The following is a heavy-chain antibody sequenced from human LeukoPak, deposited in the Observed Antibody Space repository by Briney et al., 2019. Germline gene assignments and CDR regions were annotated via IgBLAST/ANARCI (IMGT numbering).Heavy chain of an antibody. CDR2: IKQDGSEK. J-gene: IGHJ4*02. CDR1: GFTFSSYW. Sequence: GGSLRLPCAASGFTFSSYWMSWVRQAPGKGLEWVANIKQDGSEKYYVDSVKGRFTISRDNAKNSLYLQMNSLRAEDTAVYYCARDFDCSDTTCYDVGLDYWGQGTLVTVSS. D-gene: IGHD2-2*01. V-gene: IGHV3-7*01. CDR3: ARDFDCSDTTCYDVGLDY.